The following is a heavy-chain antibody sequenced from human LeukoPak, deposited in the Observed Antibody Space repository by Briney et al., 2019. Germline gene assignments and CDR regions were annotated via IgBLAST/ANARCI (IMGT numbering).Heavy chain of an antibody. CDR1: GFTFWIYW. CDR3: ARLKDDVTKLDY. J-gene: IGHJ4*02. CDR2: INQGGSRL. Sequence: PGGSLRLSCAGSGFTFWIYWMSSVRQAPGNRRECGASINQGGSRLNYLDSVTGRFIISRDDAQNSLFLQMTRLRVDDMAAYYCARLKDDVTKLDYWGQGTLVSVSS. V-gene: IGHV3-7*01. D-gene: IGHD2-8*01.